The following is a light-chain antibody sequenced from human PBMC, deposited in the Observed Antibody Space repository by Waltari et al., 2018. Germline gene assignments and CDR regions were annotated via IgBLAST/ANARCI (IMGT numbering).Light chain of an antibody. CDR1: CRDVRGYNL. Sequence: QSALTQPASVPGSPGQSITISCPGTCRDVRGYNLFSWYQQHPDKAPKLVIFDVSNRPSGISSRFSGSKSGNTASLTISGLQPEDEADYYCSSFASGDTHVFGTGTKLTVL. CDR3: SSFASGDTHV. J-gene: IGLJ1*01. CDR2: DVS. V-gene: IGLV2-14*03.